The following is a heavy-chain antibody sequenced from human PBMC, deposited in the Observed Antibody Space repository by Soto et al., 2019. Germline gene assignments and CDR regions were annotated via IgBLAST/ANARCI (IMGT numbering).Heavy chain of an antibody. CDR2: IYYSGST. D-gene: IGHD6-13*01. CDR3: ARAPYSSSWYTPYYFDY. J-gene: IGHJ4*02. V-gene: IGHV4-59*08. CDR1: GGSISSYY. Sequence: SETLSLTCTVSGGSISSYYWSWIRQPPGKGLEWIGYIYYSGSTNYNPSLKSRVTISVDTSKNQFSLKLSSVTAADTAVYYCARAPYSSSWYTPYYFDYWGQGTLVTVSS.